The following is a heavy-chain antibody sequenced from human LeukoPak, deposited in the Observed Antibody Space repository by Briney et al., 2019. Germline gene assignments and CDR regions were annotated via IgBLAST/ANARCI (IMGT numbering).Heavy chain of an antibody. CDR1: GFNFSNYW. D-gene: IGHD3-16*01. CDR2: IKHDGSEK. J-gene: IGHJ4*02. Sequence: QPGRSLRLSCIVSGFNFSNYWMNWVRQDPGRGLGWVANIKHDGSEKYYVDSVKGRFSISRDNAKKSLYLQMNSLRAEDTAVFYCARALSHCLDYWGQGTLVTVSS. CDR3: ARALSHCLDY. V-gene: IGHV3-7*01.